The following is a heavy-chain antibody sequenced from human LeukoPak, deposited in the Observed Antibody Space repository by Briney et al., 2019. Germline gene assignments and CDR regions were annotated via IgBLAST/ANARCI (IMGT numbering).Heavy chain of an antibody. CDR3: ARDRPPHYDFWSGYSLYYYYGMDV. D-gene: IGHD3-3*01. CDR2: ISAYNGNT. Sequence: ASVKVSCKASGYTFTSYGNSWVRQAPGQGLEWMGWISAYNGNTNYAQKLQGRVTMTTDTSTSTAYMELRSLRSDDTAVYYCARDRPPHYDFWSGYSLYYYYGMDVWGQGTTVTVSS. CDR1: GYTFTSYG. J-gene: IGHJ6*02. V-gene: IGHV1-18*01.